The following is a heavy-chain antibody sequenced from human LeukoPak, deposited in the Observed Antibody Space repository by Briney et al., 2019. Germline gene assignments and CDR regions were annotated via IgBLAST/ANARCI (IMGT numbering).Heavy chain of an antibody. D-gene: IGHD3-9*01. V-gene: IGHV4-59*08. CDR2: IYYSGST. Sequence: TSETLSLTCTVYGGSISSYYWSWIRQPPGKGLEWIGDIYYSGSTNYNPSLKSRVTISVDTSKNQFSLKLSSVTAADTAVYYCARQGWGILTGNNRFDPWGQGTLVTVSS. CDR3: ARQGWGILTGNNRFDP. J-gene: IGHJ5*02. CDR1: GGSISSYY.